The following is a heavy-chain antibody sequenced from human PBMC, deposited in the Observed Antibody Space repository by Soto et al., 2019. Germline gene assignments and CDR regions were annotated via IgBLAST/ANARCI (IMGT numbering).Heavy chain of an antibody. D-gene: IGHD6-6*01. CDR1: GFTFDDYA. J-gene: IGHJ5*02. CDR3: AKGRDSSSSSWFDP. Sequence: EVQLVESGGGLVQPGRSLTLSCAASGFTFDDYAMHWVRQAPGKGLEWVSGISWNSGSIGYADSVQGRFTISRDKAKNSLYLQMNSLRAEDTAFYYCAKGRDSSSSSWFDPWGQGTLVTVSS. CDR2: ISWNSGSI. V-gene: IGHV3-9*01.